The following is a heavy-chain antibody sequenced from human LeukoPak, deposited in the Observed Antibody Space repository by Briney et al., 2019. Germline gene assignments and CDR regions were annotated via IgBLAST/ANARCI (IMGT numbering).Heavy chain of an antibody. J-gene: IGHJ5*02. CDR1: GFTFSSYS. CDR2: IDSSSSYI. D-gene: IGHD6-13*01. CDR3: ARDRISAGNWFDP. Sequence: TGGSLRLSCAASGFTFSSYSMTWVRQAPGKGLEWVSSIDSSSSYIFYADSVKGRFTISRDNAKNSLFLQLNSLRAEDTAVYYCARDRISAGNWFDPWGQGTLVTVSS. V-gene: IGHV3-21*01.